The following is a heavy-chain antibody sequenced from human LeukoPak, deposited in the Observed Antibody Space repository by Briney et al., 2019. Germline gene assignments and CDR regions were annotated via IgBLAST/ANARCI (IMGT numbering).Heavy chain of an antibody. Sequence: TSETLSLTCTVSGGSISSYYWSWIRQPPGKGLEWIGYIYYSGSTNYNPSLKSRVTISVDTSKNQFSLKLSSVTAADTAVYYCARAGIAARRRYYYYMDVWGKGTTVTVSS. CDR1: GGSISSYY. CDR3: ARAGIAARRRYYYYMDV. CDR2: IYYSGST. D-gene: IGHD6-6*01. V-gene: IGHV4-59*12. J-gene: IGHJ6*03.